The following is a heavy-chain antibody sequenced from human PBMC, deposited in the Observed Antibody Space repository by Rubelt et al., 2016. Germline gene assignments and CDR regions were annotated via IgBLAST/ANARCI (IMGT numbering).Heavy chain of an antibody. CDR3: ARGRRGSSSWLGRDYYGMDV. Sequence: QVQLQQWGAGLLKPSETLSLTCAVYGGSFSGYYWSWIRQPPGKGLEWIGEINHSGSTNYNPSLKSRVTISVYTAKNQCSLKLSSVTAADTAVYYCARGRRGSSSWLGRDYYGMDVWGQGTTVTVSS. J-gene: IGHJ6*02. D-gene: IGHD6-13*01. V-gene: IGHV4-34*01. CDR2: INHSGST. CDR1: GGSFSGYY.